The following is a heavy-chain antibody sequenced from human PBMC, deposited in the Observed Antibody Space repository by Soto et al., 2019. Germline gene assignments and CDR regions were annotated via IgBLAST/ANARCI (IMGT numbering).Heavy chain of an antibody. D-gene: IGHD2-2*01. J-gene: IGHJ6*02. V-gene: IGHV1-69*13. CDR1: GGTFSSYA. CDR3: ARASASRGSLYYYGMGV. CDR2: IIPIFGTA. Sequence: ASVKVSCKASGGTFSSYAISWVRQAPGQGLEWMGGIIPIFGTANYAQKFQGRVTITADESTSTAYMELSSLRSEDTAVYYCARASASRGSLYYYGMGVWGQGTTVTVSS.